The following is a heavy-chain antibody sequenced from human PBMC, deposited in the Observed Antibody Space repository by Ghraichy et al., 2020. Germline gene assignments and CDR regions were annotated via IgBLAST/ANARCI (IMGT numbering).Heavy chain of an antibody. Sequence: WGSLRLSCVASGITFRSYGFHWVRQTPGKGLEWVASISKDEAEKHYAESVKGRFTISRDDSKDTLYLRMNSLRMDDTAVYYCARGREWQWLAVDYWGQGTLVSVSS. CDR3: ARGREWQWLAVDY. V-gene: IGHV3-30*19. CDR2: ISKDEAEK. D-gene: IGHD6-19*01. J-gene: IGHJ4*02. CDR1: GITFRSYG.